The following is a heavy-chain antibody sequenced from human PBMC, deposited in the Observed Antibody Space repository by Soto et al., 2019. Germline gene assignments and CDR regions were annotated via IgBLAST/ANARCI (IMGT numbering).Heavy chain of an antibody. V-gene: IGHV1-2*04. Sequence: ASVKVSCKASGYTFTGYYMHWVRQAPGQGLEWMGWINPNSGGTNYAQKFQGWVTMTRDTSISTAYMELSRLRSDDTAVYYCARGYSSSWYGYYYYGMDVWGQGTTVTVSS. CDR1: GYTFTGYY. J-gene: IGHJ6*02. D-gene: IGHD6-13*01. CDR2: INPNSGGT. CDR3: ARGYSSSWYGYYYYGMDV.